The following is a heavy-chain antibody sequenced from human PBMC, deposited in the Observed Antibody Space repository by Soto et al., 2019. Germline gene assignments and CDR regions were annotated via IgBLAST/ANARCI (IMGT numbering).Heavy chain of an antibody. J-gene: IGHJ4*02. CDR1: GGSISSGDYY. V-gene: IGHV4-30-4*01. CDR2: IYYSGST. D-gene: IGHD2-21*02. CDR3: ASDGDDPTNFDY. Sequence: SETLSLTCTVSGGSISSGDYYWSWIRQPPGKGLEWIGYIYYSGSTYYNPSLKSRVTISVDTSKNQFSLKLSSVTAADTAVYYCASDGDDPTNFDYWGQGALVTLSS.